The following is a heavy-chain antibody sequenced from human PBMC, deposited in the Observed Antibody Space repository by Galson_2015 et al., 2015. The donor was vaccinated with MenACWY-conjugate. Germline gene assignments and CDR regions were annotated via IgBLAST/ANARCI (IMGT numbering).Heavy chain of an antibody. J-gene: IGHJ4*02. CDR3: AREGGYDLRFDY. CDR2: IKQDGSEK. CDR1: GFIFSTYW. V-gene: IGHV3-7*03. D-gene: IGHD5-12*01. Sequence: SLRLSCAASGFIFSTYWMSRVRQAPGKGLEWVANIKQDGSEKYYVDSMEGRFTISRDNAKNSLYLQMNSLRADDTAVYYCAREGGYDLRFDYWGQGTLVTVSS.